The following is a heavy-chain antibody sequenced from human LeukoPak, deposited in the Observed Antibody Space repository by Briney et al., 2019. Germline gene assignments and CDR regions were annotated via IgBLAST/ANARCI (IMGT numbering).Heavy chain of an antibody. V-gene: IGHV3-30*02. Sequence: GGSLRLPCAASGFTFSSYGMHWVRQAPGKGLEWVAFIRYDGSNKYYADSVKGRFTISRDNSKNTLYLQMNSLRAEDTAVYYCANYYDSSGYYYGFDYWGQGTLVTVSS. CDR1: GFTFSSYG. CDR2: IRYDGSNK. D-gene: IGHD3-22*01. J-gene: IGHJ4*02. CDR3: ANYYDSSGYYYGFDY.